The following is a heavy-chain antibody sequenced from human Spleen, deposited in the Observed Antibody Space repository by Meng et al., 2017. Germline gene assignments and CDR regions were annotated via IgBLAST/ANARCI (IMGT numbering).Heavy chain of an antibody. J-gene: IGHJ4*02. V-gene: IGHV3-21*06. CDR3: ARETGSFDY. Sequence: GESLKISCAASGFTFSSYEMNWVRQAPGKGLEWVSSITSSSNYIYYADSMKGRFTISRDNAKNSLYLQMNSLRAEDTAVYYCARETGSFDYWGQGTLVTVSS. CDR2: ITSSSNYI. CDR1: GFTFSSYE. D-gene: IGHD1-1*01.